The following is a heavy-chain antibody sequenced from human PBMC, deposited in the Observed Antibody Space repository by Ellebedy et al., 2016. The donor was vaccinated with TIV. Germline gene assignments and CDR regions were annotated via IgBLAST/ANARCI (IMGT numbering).Heavy chain of an antibody. CDR2: IEQDGSEQ. CDR1: GFTFSSHW. D-gene: IGHD3-10*01. CDR3: ARDRGTPTADV. J-gene: IGHJ6*02. Sequence: GESLKISCAASGFTFSSHWMSWVRQAPGKGLEWVANIEQDGSEQFYLDSVNGRFSISRDNAKNSLYLQMNRVRVEDTAVYYCARDRGTPTADVWGQGTTVTVSS. V-gene: IGHV3-7*03.